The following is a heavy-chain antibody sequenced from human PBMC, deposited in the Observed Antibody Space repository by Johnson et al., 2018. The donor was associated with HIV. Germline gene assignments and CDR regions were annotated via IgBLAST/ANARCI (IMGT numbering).Heavy chain of an antibody. V-gene: IGHV3-30-3*01. CDR2: ISYDGSNK. J-gene: IGHJ3*02. CDR3: ARLEEILRAFDI. CDR1: GFTFSSYA. D-gene: IGHD5-24*01. Sequence: QVQLVEPGGGLVKPRGSLRLSCADSGFTFSSYAMHWVRQAPGKGLEWVAVISYDGSNKYYADSVKGLFTISRDNSKNTLYLQMNSLRAEDTAVYYCARLEEILRAFDIWGQGTMVTVSS.